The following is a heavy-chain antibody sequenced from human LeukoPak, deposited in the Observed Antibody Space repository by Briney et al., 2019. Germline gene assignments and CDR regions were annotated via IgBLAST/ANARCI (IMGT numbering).Heavy chain of an antibody. Sequence: RTSETLSLTCAISGGSISVTPYYWGWIRQPPGKGLEWIGSIYYSGSTYYNPSLKSRLTISVDTSKNQFSLKLTSVTAADTAVCYCARASTIFGHFAYWGRGTLVTVSS. J-gene: IGHJ4*02. CDR1: GGSISVTPYY. CDR3: ARASTIFGHFAY. V-gene: IGHV4-39*07. D-gene: IGHD3-3*01. CDR2: IYYSGST.